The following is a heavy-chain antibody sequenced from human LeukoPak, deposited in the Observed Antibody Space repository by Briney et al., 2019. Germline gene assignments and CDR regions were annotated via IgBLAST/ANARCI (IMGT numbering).Heavy chain of an antibody. J-gene: IGHJ6*02. Sequence: GASVKVSCKASGYTFTSYGISWVRQAPGQGLEWMGWISAYNGNTNYAQKLQGRVTMTTDTSTSTAYMELRSLRSDDTAVYYCARDQADILTSSSKDYGMDVWGQGTTVTVSS. CDR3: ARDQADILTSSSKDYGMDV. CDR2: ISAYNGNT. CDR1: GYTFTSYG. D-gene: IGHD3-9*01. V-gene: IGHV1-18*01.